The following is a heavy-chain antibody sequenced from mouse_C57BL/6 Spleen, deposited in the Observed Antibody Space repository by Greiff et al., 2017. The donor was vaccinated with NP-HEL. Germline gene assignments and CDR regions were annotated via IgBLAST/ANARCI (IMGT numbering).Heavy chain of an antibody. CDR1: GYSFTDYN. V-gene: IGHV1-39*01. D-gene: IGHD1-1*01. CDR3: ASTVVARDYAMDY. CDR2: INPNYGTT. J-gene: IGHJ4*01. Sequence: EVQLQQSGPELVKPGASVKISCKASGYSFTDYNMNWVKQSNGQSLEWIGVINPNYGTTSYNQKFKGKATLTVDQSSSTAYMQLNSLTSEDSAVYYCASTVVARDYAMDYWGQGTSVTVSS.